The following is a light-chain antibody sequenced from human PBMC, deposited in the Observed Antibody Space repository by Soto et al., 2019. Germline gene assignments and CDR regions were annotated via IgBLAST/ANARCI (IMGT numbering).Light chain of an antibody. CDR3: QQSYNMPWT. CDR1: QTIGNY. CDR2: AAS. V-gene: IGKV1-39*01. Sequence: DIQMTQSPSSLSASVGDRVTITCRASQTIGNYLNWYQQKPGKAPKVLIYAASSLQSGVPSRFGGRGSGKGFTLTISSLQLEDLATYFCQQSYNMPWTLGQGTKVDI. J-gene: IGKJ1*01.